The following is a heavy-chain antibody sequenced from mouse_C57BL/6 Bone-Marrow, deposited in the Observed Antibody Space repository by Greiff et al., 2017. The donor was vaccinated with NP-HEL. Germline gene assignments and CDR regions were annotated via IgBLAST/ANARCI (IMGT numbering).Heavy chain of an antibody. V-gene: IGHV1-54*01. Sequence: QVQLQQSGAELVRPGTSVKVSCKASGYAFTNYLIEWVKQRPGPGLEWIGVINPGSGGTNYNEKFKGKATLTADKSSSTAYMQLSSLTSEDSAVYFCAREWYYYGSSNYFDYWGQGTTLTVSS. J-gene: IGHJ2*01. CDR2: INPGSGGT. CDR3: AREWYYYGSSNYFDY. CDR1: GYAFTNYL. D-gene: IGHD1-1*01.